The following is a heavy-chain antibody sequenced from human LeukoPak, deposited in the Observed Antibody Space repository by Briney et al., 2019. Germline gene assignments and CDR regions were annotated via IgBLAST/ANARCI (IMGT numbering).Heavy chain of an antibody. CDR3: AKDSPTYYDILTGYYSYFDY. J-gene: IGHJ4*02. CDR1: GFTFSDYY. V-gene: IGHV3-11*04. D-gene: IGHD3-9*01. CDR2: ISSSGSAR. Sequence: GGSLRLSCAASGFTFSDYYMSWIRQAPGKGLEWVSYISSSGSARYYADSVKGRFTISRDNSKNTLYLQMNSLRAEDTAVYYCAKDSPTYYDILTGYYSYFDYWGQGTLVTVSS.